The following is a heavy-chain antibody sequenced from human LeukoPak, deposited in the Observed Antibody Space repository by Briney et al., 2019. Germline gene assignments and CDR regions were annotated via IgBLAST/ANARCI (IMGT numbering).Heavy chain of an antibody. CDR2: ISGSGGST. Sequence: PSETLSLTCTVSGYSIISDYYWGWLRQPPGRELEWVSAISGSGGSTYYADSVKGRFTISRDNSKNTLYLQMNSLRAEDTAVYYCAKAGGYSYGETYYFDYWGQGTLVTVSS. J-gene: IGHJ4*02. D-gene: IGHD5-18*01. V-gene: IGHV3-23*01. CDR1: GYSIISDY. CDR3: AKAGGYSYGETYYFDY.